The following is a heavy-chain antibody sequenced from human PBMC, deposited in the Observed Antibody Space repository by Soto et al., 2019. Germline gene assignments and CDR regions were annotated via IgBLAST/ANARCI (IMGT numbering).Heavy chain of an antibody. CDR1: GFTFSSYV. J-gene: IGHJ4*02. CDR2: ISHDGNNK. CDR3: ATVDAVGTECDLGY. Sequence: QVHLVESGGGVVQPGRSLRLSCAASGFTFSSYVMHWVRQTPGKGLEWVAFISHDGNNKYYADSVKGRFTISRDNSENTRDLQMDSLRAEDTAVYYCATVDAVGTECDLGYCGPGTLVTVSS. D-gene: IGHD1-26*01. V-gene: IGHV3-30-3*01.